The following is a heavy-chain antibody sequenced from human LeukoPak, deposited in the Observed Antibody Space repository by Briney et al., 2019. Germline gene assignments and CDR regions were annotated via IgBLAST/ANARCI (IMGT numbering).Heavy chain of an antibody. D-gene: IGHD5-18*01. V-gene: IGHV4-59*01. Sequence: SGTLSLTCTVSGGSISSYYWSWIRQPPGKGLEWIGYIYYSGSTNYNPSLKSRVTISVDTSKNQFSLKLSSVTAADTAVYYCARGGTAMVRNWYFDLWGRGTLVTVSS. CDR3: ARGGTAMVRNWYFDL. CDR1: GGSISSYY. CDR2: IYYSGST. J-gene: IGHJ2*01.